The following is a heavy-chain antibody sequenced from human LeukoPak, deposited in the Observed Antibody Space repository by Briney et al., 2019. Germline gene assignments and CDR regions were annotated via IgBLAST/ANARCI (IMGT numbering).Heavy chain of an antibody. CDR1: GFTFSRYR. Sequence: GGSLRLSCAASGFTFSRYRMSWVRQAPGKGLEWVANIKQDGSEKHYVDSVKGRFTISRDNAKNSLYLQMNSLRAEDTAVYYCATERAGERPRPLLNYYYMDVWGKGTTVTISS. V-gene: IGHV3-7*01. CDR2: IKQDGSEK. D-gene: IGHD3-16*01. J-gene: IGHJ6*03. CDR3: ATERAGERPRPLLNYYYMDV.